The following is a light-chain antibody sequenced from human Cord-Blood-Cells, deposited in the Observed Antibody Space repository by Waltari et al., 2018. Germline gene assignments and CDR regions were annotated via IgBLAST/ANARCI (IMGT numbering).Light chain of an antibody. V-gene: IGKV1-5*03. Sequence: IQMTQSPSTLSASVGDRVTITCRPSQTISSWVAWYQQKPGKAPKLLIYKASSLESGVPSRFSGSGSGTEFTLTISSLQPDDFATYYCQQYNSYWTFGQGTKVEIK. J-gene: IGKJ1*01. CDR1: QTISSW. CDR2: KAS. CDR3: QQYNSYWT.